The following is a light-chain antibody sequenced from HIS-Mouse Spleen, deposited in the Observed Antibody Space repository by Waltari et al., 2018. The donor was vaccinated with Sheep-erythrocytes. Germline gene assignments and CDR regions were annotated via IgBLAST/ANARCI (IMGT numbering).Light chain of an antibody. CDR2: QDS. Sequence: SYELTQPPSVSVSPGQTASIPCSGDKLGDKYACWYQQKPGQSPVLVIYQDSKRPSGIPVRFSGSNAVKTATLTISGTQAMDEADYDCQAWDSSTAVVFGGGTKLTVL. CDR3: QAWDSSTAVV. J-gene: IGLJ2*01. V-gene: IGLV3-1*01. CDR1: KLGDKY.